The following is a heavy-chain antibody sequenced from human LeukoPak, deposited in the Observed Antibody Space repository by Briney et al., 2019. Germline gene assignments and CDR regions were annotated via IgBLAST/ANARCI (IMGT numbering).Heavy chain of an antibody. CDR1: GFTFDDYG. V-gene: IGHV3-15*01. CDR2: IKSKTDGGTT. J-gene: IGHJ4*02. CDR3: TRGGYYDSSGYYPALNY. Sequence: GGSLRLSCAAPGFTFDDYGMSWVRQAPGKGLEWVGRIKSKTDGGTTDYAAPVKGRFTISRDDSRNTLYLQMNSLKTEDTAVYYCTRGGYYDSSGYYPALNYWGQGTLVTVSS. D-gene: IGHD3-22*01.